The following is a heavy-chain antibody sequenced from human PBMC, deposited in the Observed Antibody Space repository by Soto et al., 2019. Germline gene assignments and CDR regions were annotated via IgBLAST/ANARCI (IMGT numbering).Heavy chain of an antibody. J-gene: IGHJ5*02. CDR3: ARKYGSGSYGWFDP. CDR2: ISTYNGKT. Sequence: QVQLAQSGAEVKKPGASVNVSCKASGYTFSSYGISWVRQAPGQGLEWMGWISTYNGKTKYAQKVQGRVTMTTDASTTTVYMELRRLRSDDTAVYYCARKYGSGSYGWFDPWGQGTLVTVSS. V-gene: IGHV1-18*01. D-gene: IGHD3-10*01. CDR1: GYTFSSYG.